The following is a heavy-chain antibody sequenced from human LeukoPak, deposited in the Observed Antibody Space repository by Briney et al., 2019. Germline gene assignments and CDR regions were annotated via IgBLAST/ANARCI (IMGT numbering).Heavy chain of an antibody. J-gene: IGHJ4*02. CDR3: AIGTTDYDFWSGYTDY. V-gene: IGHV3-23*01. CDR1: GFTFSSYA. CDR2: ISGSGGST. D-gene: IGHD3-3*01. Sequence: PGGSLRLSCAASGFTFSSYAMSWVRQAPGKGLERVSAISGSGGSTYYADSVKGRFTISRDNSKNTLYLQMNSLRAEDTAVYYCAIGTTDYDFWSGYTDYWGQGTLVTVSS.